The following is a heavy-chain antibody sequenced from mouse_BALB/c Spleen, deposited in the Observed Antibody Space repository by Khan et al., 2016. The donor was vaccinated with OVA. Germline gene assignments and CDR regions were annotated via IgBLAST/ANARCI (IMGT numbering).Heavy chain of an antibody. V-gene: IGHV5-17*02. Sequence: EVELVESGGGLVQPGGSRKLSCAASGFTFSSYGMHWARQAPEKGLEWVAYISGDSSTIYYADTVKGRFTISRDNPKNTLFLQMTSLMSEDTAMYYCATSYYYGYYFYYWGPGTTLTVSS. CDR1: GFTFSSYG. CDR2: ISGDSSTI. D-gene: IGHD1-1*01. CDR3: ATSYYYGYYFYY. J-gene: IGHJ2*01.